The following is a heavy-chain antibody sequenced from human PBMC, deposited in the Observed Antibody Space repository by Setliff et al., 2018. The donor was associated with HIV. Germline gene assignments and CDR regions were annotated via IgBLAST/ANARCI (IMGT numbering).Heavy chain of an antibody. CDR3: ARGRDYVWGSYRPRRYYYYNMDV. J-gene: IGHJ6*03. V-gene: IGHV4-59*12. CDR1: GGSISSYC. CDR2: IFSSGST. D-gene: IGHD3-16*02. Sequence: SETLSLTCTVSGGSISSYCWNWIRQSPGRGLEWIGFIFSSGSTKYNPSLQSRVTISVDTSKNQFSLKLTSVTAADTAVYYCARGRDYVWGSYRPRRYYYYNMDVWGKGTTVTVSS.